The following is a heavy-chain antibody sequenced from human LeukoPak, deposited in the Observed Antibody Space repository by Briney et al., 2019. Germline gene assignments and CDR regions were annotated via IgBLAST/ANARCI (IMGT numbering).Heavy chain of an antibody. D-gene: IGHD3-10*01. CDR1: GFTVSNNY. Sequence: GGSLRLSCAASGFTVSNNYMSWVRQAPGKGLEWVSVIYSGGSTYYADSVKGRFTISRDNSKNTLYLQMNSLRAEDTAVYYCAKGSGSYYNIGVWFDPWGQGTLVTVSS. V-gene: IGHV3-53*01. CDR3: AKGSGSYYNIGVWFDP. CDR2: IYSGGST. J-gene: IGHJ5*02.